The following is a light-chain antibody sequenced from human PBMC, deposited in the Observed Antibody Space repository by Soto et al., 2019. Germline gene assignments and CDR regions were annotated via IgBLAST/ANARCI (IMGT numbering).Light chain of an antibody. CDR2: KAS. CDR1: QSISSW. CDR3: QQYNSWWT. V-gene: IGKV1-5*03. Sequence: DIQMTQSPSTLSASVGDRVTITCRASQSISSWLAWYQQKPGKAPKLLIYKASSLESGVPSRFSGSGSGTEFTLTISRLQPDDFATYSCQQYNSWWTFGQGTKLEIK. J-gene: IGKJ2*02.